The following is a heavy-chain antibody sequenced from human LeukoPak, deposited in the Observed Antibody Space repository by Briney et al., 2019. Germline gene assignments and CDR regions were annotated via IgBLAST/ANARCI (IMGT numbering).Heavy chain of an antibody. CDR3: AREVGYCSGGSCYRGTGNWFDP. D-gene: IGHD2-15*01. CDR2: IYYSGTT. CDR1: GGSISSSSYY. V-gene: IGHV4-39*07. J-gene: IGHJ5*02. Sequence: SETLSLTCTVSGGSISSSSYYWGWIRQPPGKGLEWIGSIYYSGTTYHNPSLKSRVTISVDTSKNQFSLKLSSVTAADTAVYYCAREVGYCSGGSCYRGTGNWFDPWGQGTLVTVSS.